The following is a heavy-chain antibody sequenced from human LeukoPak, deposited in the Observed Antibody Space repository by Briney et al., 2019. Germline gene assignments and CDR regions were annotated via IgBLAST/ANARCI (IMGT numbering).Heavy chain of an antibody. CDR1: GFTFSSYD. CDR3: ARALNYYGSGSYYNI. Sequence: GGSLRLSCAASGFTFSSYDMNWVRQAPGKGLEWVSYISSGGTTIYYADSVKGRFTISRDNSKNTLYLQMNSLRAEDTAVYYCARALNYYGSGSYYNIWGQGTMVTVSS. J-gene: IGHJ3*02. CDR2: ISSGGTTI. V-gene: IGHV3-48*01. D-gene: IGHD3-10*01.